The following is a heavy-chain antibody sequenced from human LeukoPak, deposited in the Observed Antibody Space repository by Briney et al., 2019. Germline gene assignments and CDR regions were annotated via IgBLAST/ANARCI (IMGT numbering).Heavy chain of an antibody. D-gene: IGHD3-10*01. CDR1: GDSISSYY. CDR3: ATGGGSPTYYFDY. CDR2: IYYSGST. J-gene: IGHJ4*02. Sequence: SETLSLTCTVSGDSISSYYWSWIRQPPGKGLEWIGYIYYSGSTNYNPSLKSRVTISVDTSKNQFSLKLSSVTAADTAVYYCATGGGSPTYYFDYWGQGTLVTVSS. V-gene: IGHV4-59*01.